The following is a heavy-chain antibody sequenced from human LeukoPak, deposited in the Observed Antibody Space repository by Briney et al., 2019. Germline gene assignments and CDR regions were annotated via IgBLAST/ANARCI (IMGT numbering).Heavy chain of an antibody. CDR1: GFSFSSYW. CDR2: IKQDGSEK. V-gene: IGHV3-7*01. CDR3: ARGFRGWYAEGFDY. D-gene: IGHD6-19*01. Sequence: GGSLRLSCAASGFSFSSYWMSWVRQAPGKGLEWVANIKQDGSEKYYVDSVKGRFTISRNNAKNSLYLQKNSLRAEDTAVYYCARGFRGWYAEGFDYWGQGTVVTVSS. J-gene: IGHJ4*02.